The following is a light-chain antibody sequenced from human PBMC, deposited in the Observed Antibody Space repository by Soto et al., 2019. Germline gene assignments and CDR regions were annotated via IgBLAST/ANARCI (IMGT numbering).Light chain of an antibody. J-gene: IGKJ3*01. CDR1: QSVSNNY. CDR3: QQRSNWLFT. CDR2: GAS. Sequence: IVLTQSQGTLSLSPGERATLSCRASQSVSNNYLAWYQQKPGQAPRLLIYGASNRATGIPDRFSGSGSGTDFTLTISSLEPEDFAVYYCQQRSNWLFTFGPGTKVDIK. V-gene: IGKV3D-20*02.